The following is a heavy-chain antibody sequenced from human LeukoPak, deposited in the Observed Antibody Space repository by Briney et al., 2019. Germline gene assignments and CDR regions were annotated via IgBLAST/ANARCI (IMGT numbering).Heavy chain of an antibody. J-gene: IGHJ4*02. CDR2: IIPIFGTA. V-gene: IGHV1-69*06. CDR3: ASGRTDIVVAPATLRNYYFDY. Sequence: SVKVSCKASGGTFSIYDIFWVRQAPGQGLEWMGGIIPIFGTAKCAQKFQGRVTITADKSTSTAYMEVSSLRSEDTAVYYCASGRTDIVVAPATLRNYYFDYWGQGTLVTVSS. CDR1: GGTFSIYD. D-gene: IGHD2-2*01.